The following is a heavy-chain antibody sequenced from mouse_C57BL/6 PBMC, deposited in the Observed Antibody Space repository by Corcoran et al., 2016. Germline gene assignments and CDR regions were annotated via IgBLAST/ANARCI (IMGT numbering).Heavy chain of an antibody. CDR3: AREDYGSRNAMDY. CDR2: ISYDGSN. D-gene: IGHD1-1*01. J-gene: IGHJ4*01. Sequence: DVQVQESGPGLVKQSQSLSLTCSVTGYSSTSGYYWNWIRQFPGNKLEWMGYISYDGSNNYNPSLKNRISITRDTSKNQFFLKLNSVTTEDTATDYCAREDYGSRNAMDYWGQGTSVTVSS. CDR1: GYSSTSGYY. V-gene: IGHV3-6*01.